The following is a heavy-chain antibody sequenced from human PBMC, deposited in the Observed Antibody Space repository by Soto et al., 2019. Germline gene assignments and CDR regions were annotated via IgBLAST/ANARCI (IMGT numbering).Heavy chain of an antibody. D-gene: IGHD2-2*01. J-gene: IGHJ6*02. CDR2: VSPYNGDT. Sequence: ASVKVSGKASGYTFTTYGINWVRQAPGQGLEWMGWVSPYNGDTTYAQKVQGRVTMTTDTSTTTAHLELRSLRSDDTAVYYCAREVGHMDVWGQGTTVTVSS. V-gene: IGHV1-18*04. CDR1: GYTFTTYG. CDR3: AREVGHMDV.